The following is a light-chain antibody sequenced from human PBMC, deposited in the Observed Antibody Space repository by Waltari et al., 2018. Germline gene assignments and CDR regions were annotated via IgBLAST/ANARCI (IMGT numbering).Light chain of an antibody. J-gene: IGLJ3*02. Sequence: QSALTQSASVSGSPGQSITISCTGTSSDIGGYNYVSWYQQHPGKAPKLMTHDVSKRASGVSNRFAGCKSGNTPSLTISRLQSEDEADYYCSSYTSTNTWVFGGGTKLTVL. CDR3: SSYTSTNTWV. CDR2: DVS. V-gene: IGLV2-14*01. CDR1: SSDIGGYNY.